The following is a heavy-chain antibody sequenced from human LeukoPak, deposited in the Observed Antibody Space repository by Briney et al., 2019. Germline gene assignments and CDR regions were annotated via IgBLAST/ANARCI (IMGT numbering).Heavy chain of an antibody. CDR1: GGTFSSYT. J-gene: IGHJ4*02. V-gene: IGHV1-69*02. CDR3: ATFCSTSCPDYFDY. Sequence: ASVKVSCKASGGTFSSYTISWVRQAPGQGLEWMGRIIPILGIANYAQKFQGRVTMTTDTSTSTACMELRSLRSDDTAVYYCATFCSTSCPDYFDYWGQGTLVTVSS. D-gene: IGHD2-2*01. CDR2: IIPILGIA.